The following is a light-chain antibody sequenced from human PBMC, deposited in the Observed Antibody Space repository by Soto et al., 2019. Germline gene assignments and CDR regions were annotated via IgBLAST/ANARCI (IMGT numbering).Light chain of an antibody. Sequence: EIVLTQSPATLSLSPGERATLSCRATQSVSSYLAWYQQKPGHAPRLLIFDASNRAAGIPARFSGSGSGTGFTRTIRSLEPEDFAVYYGQLRSSHWPHPFGGGTKVEIK. CDR1: QSVSSY. V-gene: IGKV3-11*01. J-gene: IGKJ4*01. CDR2: DAS. CDR3: QLRSSHWPHP.